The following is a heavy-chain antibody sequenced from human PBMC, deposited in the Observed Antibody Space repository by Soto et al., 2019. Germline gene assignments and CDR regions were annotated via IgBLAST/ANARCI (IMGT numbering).Heavy chain of an antibody. CDR1: GFTFSVFA. J-gene: IGHJ3*02. CDR3: AKDRGTGDYGVNAVDI. V-gene: IGHV3-23*01. CDR2: ISGRGENT. Sequence: EVQLLESGGGLVQPGGSLRLSCAASGFTFSVFAMSWVRQAPGKGLELVSTISGRGENTYYADSVKGRFTTSRDNSKNTLNLQMNSLRGEDTAVYYCAKDRGTGDYGVNAVDIWGQGTMFAVAS. D-gene: IGHD7-27*01.